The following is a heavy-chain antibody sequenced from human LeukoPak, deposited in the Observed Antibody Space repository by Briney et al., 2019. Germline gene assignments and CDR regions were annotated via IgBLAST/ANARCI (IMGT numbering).Heavy chain of an antibody. CDR1: GFTFSSYG. Sequence: PGRSLRLSCAASGFTFSSYGMHWIRQAPGKGLEWVAVIWYDGSNKYYADSVKGRFTISRDNSKNTLYLQMNSLRAEDTAVYYCAKTGNYYYSSGYCLDYWGQGTLVTVSS. D-gene: IGHD3-22*01. V-gene: IGHV3-33*06. CDR2: IWYDGSNK. CDR3: AKTGNYYYSSGYCLDY. J-gene: IGHJ4*02.